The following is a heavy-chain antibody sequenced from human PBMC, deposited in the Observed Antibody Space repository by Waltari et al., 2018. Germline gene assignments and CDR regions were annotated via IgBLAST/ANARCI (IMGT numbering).Heavy chain of an antibody. J-gene: IGHJ3*02. CDR3: ARALLPLYSGSPVAFDI. CDR2: ISSSSSDI. V-gene: IGHV3-21*01. D-gene: IGHD1-26*01. Sequence: GTGLVWVSSISSSSSDIYYADSVKSRFTISRDNAKNSLYLQMNSLRAEDTAVYYCARALLPLYSGSPVAFDIWGQGTMVTVSS.